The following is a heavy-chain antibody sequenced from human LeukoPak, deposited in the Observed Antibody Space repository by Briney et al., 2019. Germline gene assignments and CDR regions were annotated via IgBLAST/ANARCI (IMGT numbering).Heavy chain of an antibody. CDR2: IHRDGST. CDR3: ARDDAGATNFDY. Sequence: PGGSLRLSCVASGITVSSNYMSWVRQAPGKGLEWVSSIHRDGSTFYADSVKGRFTISRDNSKNTLYLQMNSLRAEDTAVYYCARDDAGATNFDYWGQGTLVTVSS. J-gene: IGHJ4*02. D-gene: IGHD1-26*01. V-gene: IGHV3-66*01. CDR1: GITVSSNY.